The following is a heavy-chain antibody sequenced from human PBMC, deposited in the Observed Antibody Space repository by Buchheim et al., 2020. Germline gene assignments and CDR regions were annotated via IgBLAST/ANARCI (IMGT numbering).Heavy chain of an antibody. CDR2: ISGSGGST. D-gene: IGHD3-3*01. CDR3: AKEYEDDDVLRFLEWLPCFDY. Sequence: EVQLLESGGGLVQPGGSLRLSCAASGFTFSSYAMSWVRQAPGKGLEWVSAISGSGGSTYYADSVKGRFTISRDNSKKTLYLQMNSLRAEDTAVYYCAKEYEDDDVLRFLEWLPCFDYWGQGTL. CDR1: GFTFSSYA. J-gene: IGHJ4*02. V-gene: IGHV3-23*01.